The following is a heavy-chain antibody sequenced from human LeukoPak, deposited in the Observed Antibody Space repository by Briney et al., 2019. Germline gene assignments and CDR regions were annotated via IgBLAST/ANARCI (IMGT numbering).Heavy chain of an antibody. J-gene: IGHJ4*02. CDR3: ARARDYYGSGSYPY. V-gene: IGHV3-7*01. Sequence: GGSLRLSCAASGFTFSSYWMSWVRQAPGKGLEWVANIKQDGSEKYYVDSVKGRFTISRDNAKNSLYLQMNSLRAEDTAVYYCARARDYYGSGSYPYWGQGTLVTVSS. D-gene: IGHD3-10*01. CDR2: IKQDGSEK. CDR1: GFTFSSYW.